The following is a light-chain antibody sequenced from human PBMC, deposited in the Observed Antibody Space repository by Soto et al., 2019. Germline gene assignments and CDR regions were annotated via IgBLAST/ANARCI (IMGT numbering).Light chain of an antibody. V-gene: IGLV1-44*01. CDR1: SSNIGSNT. CDR3: AAWDDSLNNVV. Sequence: QSVLTQPPSASGTPGQRVTISCSGSSSNIGSNTVNWYQQLPGTAPKLLIYGSNQRPSGVPDRYSGSKSGTSASLAISGLQSEDEADYYCAAWDDSLNNVVFGGGTKVTVL. CDR2: GSN. J-gene: IGLJ2*01.